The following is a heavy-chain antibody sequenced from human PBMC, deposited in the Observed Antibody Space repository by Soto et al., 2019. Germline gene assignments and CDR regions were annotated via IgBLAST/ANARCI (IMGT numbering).Heavy chain of an antibody. CDR2: ISGSGGST. Sequence: EVQLLESGGGLVQPGGSLRLSCAASGFTFSSYAMSWVRQAPGKGLEWVSAISGSGGSTYYADSVKGRFTISRDNSKNTLYMQMNSLRAEDTAVYYCAKVINREVVITPYDAFDIWGQGTMVTVSS. V-gene: IGHV3-23*01. CDR1: GFTFSSYA. CDR3: AKVINREVVITPYDAFDI. D-gene: IGHD3-22*01. J-gene: IGHJ3*02.